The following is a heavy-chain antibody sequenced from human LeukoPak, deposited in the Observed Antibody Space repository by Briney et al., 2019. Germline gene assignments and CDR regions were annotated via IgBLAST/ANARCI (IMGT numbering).Heavy chain of an antibody. CDR2: IYYSGST. J-gene: IGHJ4*02. Sequence: SGTLSLTCTVSGGSISSYYWSWIRQPPGKGLEWIGYIYYSGSTNYNPSLKSRVTISVDTSKNQFSLKLSSVTAADTAVYYCARGVVVTSPNFDYWGQGTLVTVSS. V-gene: IGHV4-59*01. CDR1: GGSISSYY. CDR3: ARGVVVTSPNFDY. D-gene: IGHD3-22*01.